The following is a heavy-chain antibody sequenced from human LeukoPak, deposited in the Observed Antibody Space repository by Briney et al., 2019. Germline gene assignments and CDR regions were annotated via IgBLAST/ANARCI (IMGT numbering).Heavy chain of an antibody. J-gene: IGHJ5*02. V-gene: IGHV3-53*01. CDR2: IYSGGNI. D-gene: IGHD6-13*01. Sequence: PGGSLRLSCAASGFTVGSNYVSWVRQAPGKGLEWVSVIYSGGNIYYADSVKGRFTISRDTSKNTVDLQMNSLRGEDTALYYCAGGIAAAGTHFAHWGQGTLVTVSS. CDR1: GFTVGSNY. CDR3: AGGIAAAGTHFAH.